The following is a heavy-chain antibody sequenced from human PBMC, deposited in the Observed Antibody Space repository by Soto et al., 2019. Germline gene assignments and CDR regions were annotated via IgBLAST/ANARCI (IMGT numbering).Heavy chain of an antibody. V-gene: IGHV1-24*01. CDR2: FDPEDGET. CDR3: ATGAVLRFLEWLPTHFDY. D-gene: IGHD3-3*01. J-gene: IGHJ4*02. Sequence: ASVEVSCKXSGYTLTELSMHWVRQAPGKGLEWMGGFDPEDGETIYAQKFQGRVTMTEDTSTDTAYMELSSLRSEDTAVYYCATGAVLRFLEWLPTHFDYWGQGTLVTVSS. CDR1: GYTLTELS.